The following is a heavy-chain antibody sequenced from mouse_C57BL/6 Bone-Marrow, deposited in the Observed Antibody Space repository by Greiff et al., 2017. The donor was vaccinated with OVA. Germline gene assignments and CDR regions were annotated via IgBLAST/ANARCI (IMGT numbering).Heavy chain of an antibody. CDR2: IYPGDGDT. Sequence: QVQLQQSGPELVKPGASVKISCKASGYAFSSSWMNWVKQRPGKGLEWIGRIYPGDGDTNYNGKFKGKATLTADKSSSTAYMQLSSLTSEDSAVYYCASHYGSSSYFDYWGQGTTLTVSS. CDR1: GYAFSSSW. D-gene: IGHD1-1*01. J-gene: IGHJ2*01. V-gene: IGHV1-82*01. CDR3: ASHYGSSSYFDY.